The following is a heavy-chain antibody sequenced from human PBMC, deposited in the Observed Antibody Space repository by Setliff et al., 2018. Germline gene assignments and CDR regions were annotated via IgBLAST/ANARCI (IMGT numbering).Heavy chain of an antibody. CDR1: GFTFSRYS. CDR2: ISGSGYTI. J-gene: IGHJ6*02. D-gene: IGHD6-13*01. Sequence: PGGSLRLSCAASGFTFSRYSMNWIRQAPGKGLEWVSYISGSGYTIYYADSVKGRFTISRDNAKNSLYLQMNSLRAEDTAVYYCARDQVYGSSWYYYYYGMDVWGQGTTVTVSS. CDR3: ARDQVYGSSWYYYYYGMDV. V-gene: IGHV3-48*04.